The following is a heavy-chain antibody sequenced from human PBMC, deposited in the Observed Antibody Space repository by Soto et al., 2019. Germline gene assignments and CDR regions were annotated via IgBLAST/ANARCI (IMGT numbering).Heavy chain of an antibody. J-gene: IGHJ6*02. Sequence: GGSLRLSCAASGFTFSSYSMNWVRQAPGKGLEWVSYISSSSSTIYYADSVKGRFTISRDNAKNSLYLQMNSLRDEDTAVYYCARDGMNGMDIVVVPAVPYYYYYGMDVWGQGTTVTVSS. CDR3: ARDGMNGMDIVVVPAVPYYYYYGMDV. V-gene: IGHV3-48*02. D-gene: IGHD2-2*03. CDR1: GFTFSSYS. CDR2: ISSSSSTI.